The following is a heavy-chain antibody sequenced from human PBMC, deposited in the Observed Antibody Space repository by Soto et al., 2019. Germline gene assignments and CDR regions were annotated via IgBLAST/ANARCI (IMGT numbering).Heavy chain of an antibody. CDR3: AREANTIYAPHGLDV. Sequence: EVQLVESGGGLVKPGGSLRLSCAVSGFPFDSYSMSWGRQAPGQGLEWLASLSSGSFYIFHADSIRGRFTISRDDAKNLLFLQMNSLTIDDTATYYCAREANTIYAPHGLDVWGQGTAVTVSS. D-gene: IGHD3-3*01. CDR1: GFPFDSYS. CDR2: LSSGSFYI. J-gene: IGHJ6*02. V-gene: IGHV3-21*01.